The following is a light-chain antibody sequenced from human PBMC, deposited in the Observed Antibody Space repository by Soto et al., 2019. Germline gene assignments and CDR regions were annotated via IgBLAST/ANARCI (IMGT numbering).Light chain of an antibody. CDR1: QSVSNC. CDR3: QQYINWPPWT. V-gene: IGKV3-15*01. Sequence: ILMTQSPATLSVSPGERATLSCRASQSVSNCLAWYQQKPGQAPRLLIYDASTRATGIPARFSGSGSGTDFTLTISGLQSEDFAVYYCQQYINWPPWTFGQGTKVEIK. CDR2: DAS. J-gene: IGKJ1*01.